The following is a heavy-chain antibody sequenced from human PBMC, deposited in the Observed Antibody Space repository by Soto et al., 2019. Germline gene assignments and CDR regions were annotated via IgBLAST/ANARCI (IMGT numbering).Heavy chain of an antibody. D-gene: IGHD5-18*01. Sequence: SETLSLTCTVSGGSIRSGGYYWSWVRQNPRRGLDWIGNIYYSGNTYYNPSLKSRLTISVDTSKNQFSLNLSSVTAADTAVYYCARDRLMATAGTAGHYFGLDVWGQGTTVTFSS. CDR2: IYYSGNT. J-gene: IGHJ6*02. V-gene: IGHV4-31*03. CDR3: ARDRLMATAGTAGHYFGLDV. CDR1: GGSIRSGGYY.